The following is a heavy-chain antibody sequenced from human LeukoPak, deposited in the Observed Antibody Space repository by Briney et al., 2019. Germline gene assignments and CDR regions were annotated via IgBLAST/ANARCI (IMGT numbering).Heavy chain of an antibody. CDR3: ARGRESSKLTSGFQSFDWLSDSFDL. V-gene: IGHV1-8*02. D-gene: IGHD3-9*01. Sequence: ASVKVSCKTSGYSFSNYDINWVRQATGQGLEWMGWMSPNSGKTGHAQKFQGRVTMTKNTSMSTAFMELSSLTSEDTAVYYCARGRESSKLTSGFQSFDWLSDSFDLWGQGTIVTVSS. CDR1: GYSFSNYD. CDR2: MSPNSGKT. J-gene: IGHJ3*01.